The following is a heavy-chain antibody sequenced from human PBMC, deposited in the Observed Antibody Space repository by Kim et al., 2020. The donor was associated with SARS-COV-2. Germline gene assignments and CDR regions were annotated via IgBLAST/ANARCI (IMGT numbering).Heavy chain of an antibody. CDR1: GYSISSGYY. CDR3: ARATVSRGSFDY. V-gene: IGHV4-38-2*02. J-gene: IGHJ4*02. CDR2: IYHSGST. D-gene: IGHD4-17*01. Sequence: SETLSLTCTVSGYSISSGYYWGWIRQPPGKGLEWIGSIYHSGSTYYNPSLKSRVTISVDTSKNQFSLMLSSVTAADTAVYYCARATVSRGSFDYWGQGTL.